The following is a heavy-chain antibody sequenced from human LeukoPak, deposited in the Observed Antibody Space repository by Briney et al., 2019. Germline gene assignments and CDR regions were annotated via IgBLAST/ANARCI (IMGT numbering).Heavy chain of an antibody. CDR1: GGSISSYY. J-gene: IGHJ4*02. D-gene: IGHD3-16*02. CDR2: IYYSGST. Sequence: PSETLSLTCTVSGGSISSYYWSWIRQPPGKGLECIVYIYYSGSTNYNPSLKSRVTISVDTSKNQFSLKLSSVTAADTAVYYCARRSYRYYFDYWGQGTLVTVSS. V-gene: IGHV4-59*01. CDR3: ARRSYRYYFDY.